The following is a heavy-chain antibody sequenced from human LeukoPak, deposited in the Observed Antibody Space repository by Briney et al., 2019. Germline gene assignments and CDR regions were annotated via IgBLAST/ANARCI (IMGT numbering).Heavy chain of an antibody. CDR2: ISDSGGNT. D-gene: IGHD6-13*01. V-gene: IGHV3-23*01. CDR1: GFTFSIYA. CDR3: AKESSQFDY. J-gene: IGHJ4*02. Sequence: PGGSLRLSCAASGFTFSIYAMSWVRQAPGKGLEWVSAISDSGGNTFYADSVKGRFTMSRDNSKNTLYLQMNSLRAEDTAVYYCAKESSQFDYWGQGTQVTVSS.